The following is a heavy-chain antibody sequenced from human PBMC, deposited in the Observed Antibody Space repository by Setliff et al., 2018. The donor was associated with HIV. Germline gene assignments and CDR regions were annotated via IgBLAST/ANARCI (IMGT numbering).Heavy chain of an antibody. D-gene: IGHD6-13*01. CDR1: GFTFSSYN. CDR2: ISSGSGYI. V-gene: IGHV3-21*04. CDR3: ARDGPAAGTDDFDY. J-gene: IGHJ4*02. Sequence: PGGSLRLSCAASGFTFSSYNMNWVRQAPGKGLEWVSSISSGSGYIYYVDSVKGRFTISRDNAKNSLYLQMNSLRAEDTAVYYCARDGPAAGTDDFDYWGQGTQVTVSS.